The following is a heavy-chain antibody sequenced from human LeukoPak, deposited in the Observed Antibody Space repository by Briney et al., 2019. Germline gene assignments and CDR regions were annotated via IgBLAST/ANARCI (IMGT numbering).Heavy chain of an antibody. Sequence: SSETLSLTFTVSGGSISTYSWTWIRQPPGKGLEWIVNIYYSGSTNYTPSLKSRVTISIDTSKNQFSLKVSSVTAADTAVYYCARAHSSGWHHMLDPWGQGTLVTVPS. V-gene: IGHV4-59*01. CDR3: ARAHSSGWHHMLDP. CDR2: IYYSGST. CDR1: GGSISTYS. D-gene: IGHD6-19*01. J-gene: IGHJ5*02.